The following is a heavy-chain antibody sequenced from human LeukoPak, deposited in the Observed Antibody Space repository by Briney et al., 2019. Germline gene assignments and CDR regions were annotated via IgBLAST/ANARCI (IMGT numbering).Heavy chain of an antibody. CDR3: ARLPRYCSSTSCYAVSWFDP. D-gene: IGHD2-2*01. Sequence: GESLKISCKGSGYSFTSYWIGWVRQMPGKGLEWMGIIYPGDSDTRYSPSFQGQVTISADKSISTAYLQWSSLKASDTAMYYCARLPRYCSSTSCYAVSWFDPWGQGTLVTVSS. V-gene: IGHV5-51*01. CDR2: IYPGDSDT. J-gene: IGHJ5*02. CDR1: GYSFTSYW.